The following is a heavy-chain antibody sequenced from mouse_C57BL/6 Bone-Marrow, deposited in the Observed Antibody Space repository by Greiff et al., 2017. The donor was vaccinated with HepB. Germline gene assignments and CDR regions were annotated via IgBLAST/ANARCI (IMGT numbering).Heavy chain of an antibody. CDR3: ASCVITTVVATKDFDY. D-gene: IGHD1-1*01. V-gene: IGHV1-63*01. Sequence: QVQLQQSGAELVRPGTSVKMSCKASGYTFTNYWIGWAKQRPGHGLEWIGDIYPGGGYTNYNEKFKGKATLTADKASSTAYMQFSSRTSEDSAIYYCASCVITTVVATKDFDYWGQGTTLTVSS. CDR2: IYPGGGYT. J-gene: IGHJ2*01. CDR1: GYTFTNYW.